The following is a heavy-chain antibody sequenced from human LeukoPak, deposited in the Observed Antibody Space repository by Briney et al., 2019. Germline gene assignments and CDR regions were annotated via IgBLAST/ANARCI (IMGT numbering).Heavy chain of an antibody. V-gene: IGHV4-59*08. CDR3: ARLDCLSDECYNY. D-gene: IGHD2-21*01. CDR1: GNSITSYF. J-gene: IGHJ4*02. CDR2: INYSGRS. Sequence: PSETLSLTCIVSGNSITSYFWIWIRQSPGKGLEWIGYINYSGRSEYDPSLKSRVTISVDRSRKRVSLKMRSVTAADTAVYYCARLDCLSDECYNYWAVGALVTVS.